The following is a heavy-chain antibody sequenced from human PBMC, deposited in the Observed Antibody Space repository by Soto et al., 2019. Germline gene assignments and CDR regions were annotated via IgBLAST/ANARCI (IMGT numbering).Heavy chain of an antibody. Sequence: EVQLLESGGGMVRPGGSLRLSCAASGFTFTSFAVSWVRQAPGKGLEWVSAISGSGGATYYADSVKGRFTVSRDNSRNTLYLHLNGLRAEDAAVYYCAKGANDYGDYVVWGVDYWGQGTLVTVSA. J-gene: IGHJ4*02. CDR1: GFTFTSFA. CDR3: AKGANDYGDYVVWGVDY. CDR2: ISGSGGAT. V-gene: IGHV3-23*01. D-gene: IGHD4-17*01.